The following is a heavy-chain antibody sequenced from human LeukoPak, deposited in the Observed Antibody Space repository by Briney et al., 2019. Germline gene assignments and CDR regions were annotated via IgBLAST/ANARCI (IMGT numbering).Heavy chain of an antibody. CDR1: GGSLSSYY. CDR3: ARHQRGGSLDY. CDR2: IYYSGST. V-gene: IGHV4-59*08. D-gene: IGHD1-26*01. Sequence: SETLSLTCTVSGGSLSSYYWSWIRQPPGKGLEWIGYIYYSGSTNYNPSLKSRVTISVDTSKNQFSLKLSSVTAADTAVYYCARHQRGGSLDYWGQGTLVTVSS. J-gene: IGHJ4*02.